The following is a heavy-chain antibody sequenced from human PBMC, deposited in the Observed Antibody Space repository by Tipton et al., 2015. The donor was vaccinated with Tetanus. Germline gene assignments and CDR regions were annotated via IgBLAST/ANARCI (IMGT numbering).Heavy chain of an antibody. CDR2: IYYSGST. J-gene: IGHJ5*02. Sequence: TLSLTCAVYGGSFSGYYWSWIRQPPGKGLEWIGSIYYSGSTYYNPSLKSRVTISVDTSKNQFSLKLSSVTAADTAVYYCARDPSGAPGNWFDPWGQGTLVTVSS. CDR3: ARDPSGAPGNWFDP. V-gene: IGHV4-34*01. D-gene: IGHD1-26*01. CDR1: GGSFSGYY.